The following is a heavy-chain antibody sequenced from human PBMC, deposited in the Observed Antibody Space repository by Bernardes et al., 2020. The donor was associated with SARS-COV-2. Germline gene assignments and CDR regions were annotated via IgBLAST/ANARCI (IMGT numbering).Heavy chain of an antibody. Sequence: GGSLRLSCAASGFTFSSYWMHWVRQAPGKGLVWVSRINSDGSSTSYADSVKGRFTISRDNAKNTLYLQMNSLRAEDTAVYYCAREAGDRDAFDIGGQGTMVTVSS. CDR2: INSDGSST. J-gene: IGHJ3*02. CDR1: GFTFSSYW. CDR3: AREAGDRDAFDI. V-gene: IGHV3-74*01. D-gene: IGHD2-21*02.